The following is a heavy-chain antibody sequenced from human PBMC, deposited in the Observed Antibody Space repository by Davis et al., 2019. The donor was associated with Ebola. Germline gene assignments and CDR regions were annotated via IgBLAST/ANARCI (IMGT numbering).Heavy chain of an antibody. CDR2: INPHNGKT. CDR1: GYTFTSYG. Sequence: ASVKVSCKASGYTFTSYGITWVRQAPGQGLEWMGWINPHNGKTNYAQNVQGRVTLTTDTSTSTAYMEVGSLRSDDTAVYYCAGGLVEVADYWGQGTLITVSS. J-gene: IGHJ4*02. V-gene: IGHV1-18*04. CDR3: AGGLVEVADY. D-gene: IGHD2-15*01.